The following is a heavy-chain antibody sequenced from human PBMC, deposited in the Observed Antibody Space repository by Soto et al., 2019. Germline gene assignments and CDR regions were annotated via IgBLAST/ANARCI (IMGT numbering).Heavy chain of an antibody. CDR1: GFSFSSYA. V-gene: IGHV3-30*03. CDR2: ISYDGSNK. J-gene: IGHJ4*02. CDR3: VRDLHEPLATDALRVAN. D-gene: IGHD2-15*01. Sequence: PGGSLRLSCAASGFSFSSYAMSWVRQAPGKGLEWVAVISYDGSNKYYADSVKGRFTISRDNSKNTLYLQMNSLRAGDTAVYYCVRDLHEPLATDALRVANWGQGTQVTVSS.